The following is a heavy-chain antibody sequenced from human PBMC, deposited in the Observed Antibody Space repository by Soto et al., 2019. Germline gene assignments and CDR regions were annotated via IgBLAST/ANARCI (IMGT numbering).Heavy chain of an antibody. V-gene: IGHV3-7*01. D-gene: IGHD3-3*01. CDR3: ARETYYDFWSGYYTTRGYYFDY. J-gene: IGHJ4*02. CDR1: GFTFSSYW. CDR2: IKQDGSEK. Sequence: GGSLRLSCAASGFTFSSYWMSWVRQAPGKGLEWVANIKQDGSEKYYVDSVKGRFTISRDNAKNSLYLQMNSLRAEDTAVYYCARETYYDFWSGYYTTRGYYFDYWGQGTLVTVSS.